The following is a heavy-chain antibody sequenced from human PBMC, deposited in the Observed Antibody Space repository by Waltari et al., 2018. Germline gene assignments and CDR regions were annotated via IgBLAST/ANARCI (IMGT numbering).Heavy chain of an antibody. D-gene: IGHD2-15*01. Sequence: EVQVLESGGGLVQPGGSLRLSCAASGFTFSSYAMIWVRQAPGKGLEWVSVISGSGASTYYTDSVKGRFTISRDNSKNTLYLQMNSLRAEDTAIYYCAKEGSPGGVPFYYGMDVWGQGTTVTVSS. CDR2: ISGSGAST. V-gene: IGHV3-23*01. CDR1: GFTFSSYA. J-gene: IGHJ6*02. CDR3: AKEGSPGGVPFYYGMDV.